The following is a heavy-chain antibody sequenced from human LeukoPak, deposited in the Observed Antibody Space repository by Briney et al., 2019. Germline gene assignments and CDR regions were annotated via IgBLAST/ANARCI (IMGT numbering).Heavy chain of an antibody. Sequence: GGSLRLSCAASGFAFSSYAMSWVRQAPGKGLEWVSAISGSGGDTWYADSVRGRFTISRDNSKNTLSVQMDSLRAEDTAVYYCARQDDSGYVGLFDYWGQGTLVTVSP. J-gene: IGHJ4*02. CDR1: GFAFSSYA. CDR2: ISGSGGDT. V-gene: IGHV3-23*01. D-gene: IGHD5-12*01. CDR3: ARQDDSGYVGLFDY.